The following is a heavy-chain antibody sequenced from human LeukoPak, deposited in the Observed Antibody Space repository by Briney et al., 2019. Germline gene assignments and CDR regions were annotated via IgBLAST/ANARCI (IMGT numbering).Heavy chain of an antibody. CDR3: ARGSVLRHFNY. Sequence: SETLSLTCTVSGGSISSSSYYWGWIRQPLGKGLEWIGSIYDSGSTYYNPSLKSRVTISVDTSKNQFSLKLSSVTAADTAVYYCARGSVLRHFNYWGQGTLVTVSS. CDR1: GGSISSSSYY. D-gene: IGHD3-3*01. V-gene: IGHV4-39*01. CDR2: IYDSGST. J-gene: IGHJ4*02.